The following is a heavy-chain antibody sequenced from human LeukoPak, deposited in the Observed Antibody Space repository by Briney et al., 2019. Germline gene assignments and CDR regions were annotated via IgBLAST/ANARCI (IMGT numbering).Heavy chain of an antibody. CDR2: ISGSGSTI. D-gene: IGHD2-2*01. CDR1: GFTFSTYE. V-gene: IGHV3-48*03. CDR3: ARDSGSTSGFDY. Sequence: GGSLRLSCAASGFTFSTYEMNWVRQAPGKGLEWVSYISGSGSTIYYADSVKGRFTISRDNAKNSLYLQMNSLRAEDTAVYYCARDSGSTSGFDYWGQGTLVTVSS. J-gene: IGHJ4*02.